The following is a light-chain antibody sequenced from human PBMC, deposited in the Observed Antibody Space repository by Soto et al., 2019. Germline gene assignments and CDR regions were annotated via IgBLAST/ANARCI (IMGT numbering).Light chain of an antibody. Sequence: IMMTQPPATLSLSPGERATLSCRAGQNIRSYLAWYQQKSGQAPRLLIHDASNRAPGTPARFSGSGSGTYFSFTISSLQPEDFATYYCQQYSNLITFGQGTRLEIK. CDR2: DAS. V-gene: IGKV3-11*01. CDR1: QNIRSY. CDR3: QQYSNLIT. J-gene: IGKJ5*01.